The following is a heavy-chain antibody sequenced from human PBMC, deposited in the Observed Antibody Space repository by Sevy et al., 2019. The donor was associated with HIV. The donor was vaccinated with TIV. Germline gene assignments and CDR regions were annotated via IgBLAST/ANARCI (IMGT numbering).Heavy chain of an antibody. Sequence: GGSLRLSCAASGFTFSDYYMSWIRQAPGKGLEWVSYISSSGSTIYYADSVKGRFTISRDNAKNSLYLQMNSLRAEDTAVYYCAGDLASRFRYSYGFVGGFDYWGQGTLVTVSS. CDR1: GFTFSDYY. J-gene: IGHJ4*02. CDR3: AGDLASRFRYSYGFVGGFDY. D-gene: IGHD5-18*01. V-gene: IGHV3-11*01. CDR2: ISSSGSTI.